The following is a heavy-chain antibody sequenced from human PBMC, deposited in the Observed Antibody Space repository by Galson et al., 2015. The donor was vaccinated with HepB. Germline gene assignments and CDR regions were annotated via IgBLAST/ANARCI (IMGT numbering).Heavy chain of an antibody. V-gene: IGHV3-33*08. J-gene: IGHJ5*02. CDR2: IWYDGSNK. Sequence: SLRLSCAASGFTFSSYAMHWVRQAPGKGLEWVAVIWYDGSNKYYADSVKGRFTISRDNSKSMLFLQMNSLRAEDTAVYYCAREVRDYNFWNHNLGRFDPWGQGTLVTVSS. D-gene: IGHD3-3*01. CDR1: GFTFSSYA. CDR3: AREVRDYNFWNHNLGRFDP.